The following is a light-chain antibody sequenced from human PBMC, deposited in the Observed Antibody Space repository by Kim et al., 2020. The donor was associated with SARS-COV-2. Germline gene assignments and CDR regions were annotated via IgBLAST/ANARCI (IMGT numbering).Light chain of an antibody. V-gene: IGKV3-11*01. CDR2: DAA. Sequence: PGERATVPSRASHNVDINLAGYQRTPGKPPRLLSYDAAIRAAGIPDRFSGSVSVTDVTLSIGSLAAEDLAVYYCQQRGSWPPALTFGGGTKVEIK. J-gene: IGKJ4*01. CDR1: HNVDIN. CDR3: QQRGSWPPALT.